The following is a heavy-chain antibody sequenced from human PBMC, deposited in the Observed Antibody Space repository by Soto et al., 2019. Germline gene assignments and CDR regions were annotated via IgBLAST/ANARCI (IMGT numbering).Heavy chain of an antibody. V-gene: IGHV1-8*02. CDR1: GGTFSSYT. CDR2: MNPNSGIT. J-gene: IGHJ6*03. CDR3: ARRIFRGRYYMDV. Sequence: GASVKVSCKASGGTFSSYTISWVRQAPGQGLEWMGWMNPNSGITGYAQKFQGRVTMTRNTSISTAYMELSSLRSEDTAVYYCARRIFRGRYYMDVWGKGTTVTVSS. D-gene: IGHD3-10*01.